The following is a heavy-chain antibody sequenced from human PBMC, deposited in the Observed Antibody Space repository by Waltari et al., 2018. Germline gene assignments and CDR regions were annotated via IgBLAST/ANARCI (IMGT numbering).Heavy chain of an antibody. Sequence: QVQLQESGPGLVKPSETLSLTCTVSGGSISSYYWSWIRQPPGKGLEWIGYIYYSGSTNYTPALKSRVTISVDTSKNQFSLKLSSVTAADTAVYYCARVRSSSWYYDAFDIWGQGTMVTVSS. CDR2: IYYSGST. J-gene: IGHJ3*02. CDR1: GGSISSYY. V-gene: IGHV4-59*01. D-gene: IGHD6-13*01. CDR3: ARVRSSSWYYDAFDI.